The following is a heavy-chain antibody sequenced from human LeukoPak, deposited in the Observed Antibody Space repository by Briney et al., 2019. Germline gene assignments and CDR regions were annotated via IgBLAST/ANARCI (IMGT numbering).Heavy chain of an antibody. CDR1: GGSISYFY. CDR3: ARRLSEDYFDY. Sequence: SETLSLTCTVSGGSISYFYWSWIRQPAGKGLEWIGRIYTSGSTKYNPSLKSRVTISVDTSKNQFSLKLSSVTAADTAVYYCARRLSEDYFDYWGQGTLVTVSS. V-gene: IGHV4-4*07. J-gene: IGHJ4*02. CDR2: IYTSGST.